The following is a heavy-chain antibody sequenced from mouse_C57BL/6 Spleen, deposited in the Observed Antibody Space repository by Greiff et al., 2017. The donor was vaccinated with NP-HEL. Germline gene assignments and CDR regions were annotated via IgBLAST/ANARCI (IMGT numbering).Heavy chain of an antibody. CDR1: GYTFTDYY. Sequence: EVKLMESGPVLVKPGASVKMSCKASGYTFTDYYMNWVKQSHGKSLEWIGVINPYNGGTSYNQKFKGKATLTVDKSSSTAYMELNSLTSEDSAVYYCANGNPYYFDYWGQGTTLTVSS. CDR3: ANGNPYYFDY. V-gene: IGHV1-19*01. D-gene: IGHD2-1*01. J-gene: IGHJ2*01. CDR2: INPYNGGT.